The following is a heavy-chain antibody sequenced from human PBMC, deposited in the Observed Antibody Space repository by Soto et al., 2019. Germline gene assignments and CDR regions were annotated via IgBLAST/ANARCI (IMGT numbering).Heavy chain of an antibody. CDR1: GFTFSNAW. Sequence: PGGSLRLSCAASGFTFSNAWMSWVRQAPGKGLEWVGRIKSKTDGGTTDYAAPVKGRFTISRDDSKNTLYLQMNSLKTEDTAVYYCTTAFGCCSSTSCYYYYGMDVWGQGTTVTVSS. D-gene: IGHD2-2*01. J-gene: IGHJ6*02. CDR2: IKSKTDGGTT. CDR3: TTAFGCCSSTSCYYYYGMDV. V-gene: IGHV3-15*01.